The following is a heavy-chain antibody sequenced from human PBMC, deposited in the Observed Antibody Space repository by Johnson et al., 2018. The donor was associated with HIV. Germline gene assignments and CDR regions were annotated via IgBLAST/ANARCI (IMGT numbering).Heavy chain of an antibody. J-gene: IGHJ3*02. CDR2: INWTGGST. V-gene: IGHV3-20*04. D-gene: IGHD5-12*01. CDR1: GFTFDDYG. Sequence: VQLVESGGGVVQPGGSLRLSCAASGFTFDDYGMSWVRQAPGKGLEWVSGINWTGGSTGYADAVKGRFTISRDNAKNSLYLQMNSLRAEDTALYYCAREDSGYVPDAFDIWGQGTMVTVSS. CDR3: AREDSGYVPDAFDI.